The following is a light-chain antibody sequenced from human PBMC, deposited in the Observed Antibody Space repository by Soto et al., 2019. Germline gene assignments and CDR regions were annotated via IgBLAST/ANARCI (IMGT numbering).Light chain of an antibody. CDR1: QSISSY. V-gene: IGKV1-39*01. CDR2: AAP. J-gene: IGKJ4*01. CDR3: QQADSFPLT. Sequence: DIQMTQSPSSLSASVVDRVTITCRASQSISSYLNWYQQKPGKAPKLLIYAAPSLQSGVPSRFSGSGSGTDFTLTISSPQPEDFATYFCQQADSFPLTFGGGTKVDIK.